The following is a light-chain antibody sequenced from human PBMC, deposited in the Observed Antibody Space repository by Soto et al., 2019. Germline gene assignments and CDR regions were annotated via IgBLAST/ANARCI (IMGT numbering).Light chain of an antibody. CDR1: SSNIGSKS. CDR3: AAWDDSLNVLV. J-gene: IGLJ2*01. Sequence: QPVLTQPPSVSGTPGQRVTISCSGSSSNIGSKSVSWYQHLPQPAPKLLIYSNNQRPSGVPDRFSGSKSGTSASLAISGLQSDDETQYYCAAWDDSLNVLVFGGGTKLTVL. V-gene: IGLV1-44*01. CDR2: SNN.